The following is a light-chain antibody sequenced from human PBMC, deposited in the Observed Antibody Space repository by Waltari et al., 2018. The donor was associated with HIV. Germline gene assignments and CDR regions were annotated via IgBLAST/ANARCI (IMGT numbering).Light chain of an antibody. Sequence: VVFTQSPATLSLSPGERATLSCRASQSLSSSLAWYQQKPGQAPRLLMSDAFNRATGIPARFSGTGSGTEYTLIISSLEPEDFAVYYCQQRTNWLTFGGGTKVEIK. J-gene: IGKJ4*01. CDR1: QSLSSS. CDR2: DAF. CDR3: QQRTNWLT. V-gene: IGKV3-11*01.